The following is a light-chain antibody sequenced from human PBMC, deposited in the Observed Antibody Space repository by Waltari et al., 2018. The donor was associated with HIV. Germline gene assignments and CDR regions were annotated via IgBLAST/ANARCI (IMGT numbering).Light chain of an antibody. CDR3: QVWDSSSDHMV. V-gene: IGLV3-21*02. CDR1: HLGSKN. CDR2: DDS. J-gene: IGLJ2*01. Sequence: SYVLTQTPPVSVAPGQPARITCGEKHLGSKNAHRYQQKPGQAPVLVVYDDSDRPSGIPERFSGSTSGNTATLTISRVEAGDEADYYCQVWDSSSDHMVFGGGTKLTVL.